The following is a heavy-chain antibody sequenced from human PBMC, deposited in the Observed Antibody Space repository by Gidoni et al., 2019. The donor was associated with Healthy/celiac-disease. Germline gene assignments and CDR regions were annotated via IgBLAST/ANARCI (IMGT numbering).Heavy chain of an antibody. CDR3: ARQRFVVAGTQYYFDY. Sequence: EVQLLQSGAEVKKPGESLKISCKGSGYSFTSYWIGWGRQMPGKGLEWVGIINPGDSDTRYSPSFQGQVTISADKSISTAYLQWSSLKASDTAMYYCARQRFVVAGTQYYFDYWGQGTLVTVSS. J-gene: IGHJ4*02. CDR2: INPGDSDT. V-gene: IGHV5-51*01. D-gene: IGHD6-19*01. CDR1: GYSFTSYW.